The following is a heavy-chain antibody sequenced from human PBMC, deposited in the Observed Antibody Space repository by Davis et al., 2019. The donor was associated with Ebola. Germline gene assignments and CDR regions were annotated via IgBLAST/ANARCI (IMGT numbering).Heavy chain of an antibody. V-gene: IGHV3-23*01. Sequence: GESLKISCAASGFTFSSYAMSWVRQAPGKGLEWVSAIAGSGGSTYHADSVKGRFTISRDNSKNTLYLQMKSLRAEDTAVYYCAKEAFAGSTRIDWFDPWGQGILVTVSS. J-gene: IGHJ5*02. D-gene: IGHD2-15*01. CDR1: GFTFSSYA. CDR3: AKEAFAGSTRIDWFDP. CDR2: IAGSGGST.